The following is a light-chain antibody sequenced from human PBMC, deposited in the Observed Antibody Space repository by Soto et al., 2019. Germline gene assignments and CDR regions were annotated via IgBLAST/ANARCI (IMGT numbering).Light chain of an antibody. Sequence: QSALTQPPSASGSPGQSFTISCTGISSDVGSYKYVSWYQQYPGKAPKLMVYEVNKRPSGVPDRFSGSKSGNTASLTVSGLQAEDEADYYCSSNAGSDNLVFGGGTKLTVL. CDR2: EVN. V-gene: IGLV2-8*01. CDR3: SSNAGSDNLV. J-gene: IGLJ2*01. CDR1: SSDVGSYKY.